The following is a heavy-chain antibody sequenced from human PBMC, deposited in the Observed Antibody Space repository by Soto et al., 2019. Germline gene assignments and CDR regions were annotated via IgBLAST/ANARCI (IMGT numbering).Heavy chain of an antibody. V-gene: IGHV5-51*01. CDR1: GYSFTSYW. J-gene: IGHJ4*02. Sequence: PGESLKISCKGSGYSFTSYWIGWVRQMPGKGLEWMGIIYPGDSDTRYSPSFQGQVTISADKSISTAYLQWSSLKASDTAMYYCARHDYGDQRTRYYFDYWGQGTLVTVSS. CDR2: IYPGDSDT. D-gene: IGHD4-17*01. CDR3: ARHDYGDQRTRYYFDY.